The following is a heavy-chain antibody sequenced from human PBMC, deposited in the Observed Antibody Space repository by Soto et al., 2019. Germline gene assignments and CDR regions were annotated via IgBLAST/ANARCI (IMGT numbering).Heavy chain of an antibody. Sequence: QVQLVQSGAEVKKPGSSVKVSCKAPGGTFSTYAISWVRQAPGQGLEWMGGVIPIFGTPKYAQKFRGRVTITAHESTSTGYLKLRSLRSEEMNVYYCAKHNDDNRSLDIYYYYYYGMDVWGQGTTVTVSS. CDR2: VIPIFGTP. D-gene: IGHD3-22*01. J-gene: IGHJ6*02. V-gene: IGHV1-69*01. CDR1: GGTFSTYA. CDR3: AKHNDDNRSLDIYYYYYYGMDV.